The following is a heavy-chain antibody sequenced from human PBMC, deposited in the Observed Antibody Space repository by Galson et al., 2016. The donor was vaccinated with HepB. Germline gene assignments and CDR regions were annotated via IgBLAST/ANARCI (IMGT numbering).Heavy chain of an antibody. CDR2: IASGETT. CDR3: SRDGRGWYPREPGMDV. J-gene: IGHJ6*02. D-gene: IGHD6-19*01. Sequence: SLRLFCAASGFTIRTYAMSWFRQAPGKGLEWVAVIASGETTNYADSVKGRFTVSRDNAKKSLSLQMNALRAEDTAIYYCSRDGRGWYPREPGMDVWGQGTTVIVFS. CDR1: GFTIRTYA. V-gene: IGHV3-23*01.